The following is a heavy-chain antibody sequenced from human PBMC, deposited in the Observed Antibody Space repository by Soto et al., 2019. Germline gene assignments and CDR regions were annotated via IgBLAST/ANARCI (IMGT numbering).Heavy chain of an antibody. Sequence: EVQLLESGGGLVQPGESLRLSCAASGFTFSSYGMSWVRQAPGKGLEWVSAISSSGGSAYYADSVKGRFTISRDNSKNPLYLQMNSLRAEDTAVYYCARGATSPSYWGQGTLVTVSS. CDR1: GFTFSSYG. V-gene: IGHV3-23*01. CDR2: ISSSGGSA. CDR3: ARGATSPSY. J-gene: IGHJ4*02.